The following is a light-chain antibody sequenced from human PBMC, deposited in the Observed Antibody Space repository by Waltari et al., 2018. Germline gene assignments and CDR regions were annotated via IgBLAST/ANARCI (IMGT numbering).Light chain of an antibody. V-gene: IGLV2-14*03. CDR3: SSYTSSSTVV. J-gene: IGLJ2*01. CDR1: SSDVGGYNY. CDR2: DVS. Sequence: QSALTQPASVSGSPGQSITISCTGTSSDVGGYNYVSWYQQHPGKAPKRLIYDVSNRPSGVSNRFSGSTSGTTASLTISGLQAEDEADYYCSSYTSSSTVVFGGGTKLTVL.